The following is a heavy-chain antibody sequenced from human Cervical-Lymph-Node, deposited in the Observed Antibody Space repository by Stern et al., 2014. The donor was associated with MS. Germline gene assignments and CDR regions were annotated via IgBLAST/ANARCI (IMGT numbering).Heavy chain of an antibody. V-gene: IGHV2-70*01. J-gene: IGHJ6*02. D-gene: IGHD4-17*01. Sequence: QITLKESGPALVKPTQTLTLTCTFSGFSLSTSGMCVSWIRQPPGKALEWLALIAWDDDKYYSTSLKTRLTISKDTSKNQVVLTMTNMDPVDTATYYCARMIGTVTTAYYYGMDVWGQGTTVTVSS. CDR2: IAWDDDK. CDR1: GFSLSTSGMC. CDR3: ARMIGTVTTAYYYGMDV.